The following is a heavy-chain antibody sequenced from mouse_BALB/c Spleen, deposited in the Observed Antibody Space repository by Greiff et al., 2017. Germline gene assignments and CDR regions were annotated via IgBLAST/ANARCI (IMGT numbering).Heavy chain of an antibody. CDR3: ASSTTVVATEYFDV. D-gene: IGHD1-1*01. CDR2: IWSGGST. CDR1: GFSLTSYG. Sequence: VQLQQSGPGLVQPSQSLSITCTVSGFSLTSYGVHWVRQSPGKGLEWLGVIWSGGSTDYNAAFISRLSISKDNSKSQVFFKMNSLQANDTAIYYCASSTTVVATEYFDVWGAGTTVTVSS. V-gene: IGHV2-2*02. J-gene: IGHJ1*01.